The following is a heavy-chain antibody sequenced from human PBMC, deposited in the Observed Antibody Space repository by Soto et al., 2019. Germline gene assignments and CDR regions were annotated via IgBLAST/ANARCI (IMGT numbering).Heavy chain of an antibody. J-gene: IGHJ4*02. V-gene: IGHV3-23*01. CDR2: IIFSGGST. CDR1: GFTFSYSG. CDR3: AKGVQPYMFDY. D-gene: IGHD4-4*01. Sequence: EVQLLESGGGLVQPGGSLRLSCAASGFTFSYSGMSWVRQPPGKGLNWVSTIIFSGGSTYYADSVKGRFTISRDNSKNALYLKMDSLRAEDAAVYYCAKGVQPYMFDYWGQGSLVTVSS.